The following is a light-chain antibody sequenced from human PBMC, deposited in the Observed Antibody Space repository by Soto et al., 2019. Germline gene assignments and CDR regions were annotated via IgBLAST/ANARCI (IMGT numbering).Light chain of an antibody. CDR3: QQYGRSPFT. CDR1: QSVSSSN. Sequence: EIVLTQSPGTLSLSPGERATLSCRASQSVSSSNLAWYQQKPGQAPRLLIYGASSRATGTPDRFSGSGSGTDFTLTISRLEPEDFAVYYCQQYGRSPFTFGPGTKVDIK. V-gene: IGKV3-20*01. J-gene: IGKJ3*01. CDR2: GAS.